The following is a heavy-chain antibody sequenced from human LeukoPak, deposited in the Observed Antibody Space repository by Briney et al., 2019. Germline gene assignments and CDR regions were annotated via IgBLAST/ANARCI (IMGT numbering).Heavy chain of an antibody. V-gene: IGHV4-34*01. CDR2: INHSGST. J-gene: IGHJ4*02. CDR3: ARGQALYYDYIWGSYRYTGFDY. D-gene: IGHD3-16*02. Sequence: SETLSLTCAVYGGSFSGYYWSWIRQPPGKGLEWIGEINHSGSTNYNPSLKSRVTISVDTSKNQFSPKLSSVTAADTAVYYCARGQALYYDYIWGSYRYTGFDYWGQGTLVTVSS. CDR1: GGSFSGYY.